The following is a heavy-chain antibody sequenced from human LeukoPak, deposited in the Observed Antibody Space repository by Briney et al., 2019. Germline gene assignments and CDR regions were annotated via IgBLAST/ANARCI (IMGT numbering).Heavy chain of an antibody. CDR3: ARERESGRSDAFDF. CDR2: INPNTGGT. J-gene: IGHJ3*01. CDR1: GYIYTCYY. Sequence: ASVKVSCKTSGYIYTCYYIHWVRQAPGQGLEWMGWINPNTGGTNYAQDFQGRVTMTRDTDVTTAYMELRSLRSDDTAVYFCARERESGRSDAFDFWGQGTMVTVSS. D-gene: IGHD3-10*01. V-gene: IGHV1-2*02.